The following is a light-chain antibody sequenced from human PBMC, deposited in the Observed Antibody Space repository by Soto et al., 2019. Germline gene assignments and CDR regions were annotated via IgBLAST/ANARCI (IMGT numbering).Light chain of an antibody. J-gene: IGKJ2*01. CDR1: QSVNSN. V-gene: IGKV3-15*01. CDR2: GAS. Sequence: EIVMTQSPATLSVSPGERATLSCRASQSVNSNLAWYQQKPGQAPRLLLYGASTRDNGVPARFSGSGSGTEFTLTSSSLQSEDSAVYYCYQHNGWPPYTFGQGTKLEIK. CDR3: YQHNGWPPYT.